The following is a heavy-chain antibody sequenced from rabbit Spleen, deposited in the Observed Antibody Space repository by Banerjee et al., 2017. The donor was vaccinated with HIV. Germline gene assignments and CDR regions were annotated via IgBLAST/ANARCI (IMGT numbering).Heavy chain of an antibody. CDR2: IYAAKGST. D-gene: IGHD4-1*01. CDR3: ARAIVPWLGLTRLDL. Sequence: QLTETGGGLVQPGGSLTLSCKASGIHFTNYYITWVRQAPGKGLEWIGIIYAAKGSTDYASWVNGRFTISSDNAQSTVDLKMTSLTAADTATYFCARAIVPWLGLTRLDLWGQGTLVTVS. J-gene: IGHJ3*01. CDR1: GIHFTNYY. V-gene: IGHV1S7*01.